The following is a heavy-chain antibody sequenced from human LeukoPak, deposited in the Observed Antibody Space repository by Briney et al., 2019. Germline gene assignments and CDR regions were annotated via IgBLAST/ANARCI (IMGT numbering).Heavy chain of an antibody. Sequence: GGSLRLSCAAPGFDLTTYAMTWVRQAPAKGLEWVSSIRIGGGGTYYADSVKGRFTISRDNSENTLHLQMNNLRVEDTARYFCARCMVLSQGWCNWFDTWGQGTLVTVSS. V-gene: IGHV3-23*01. CDR3: ARCMVLSQGWCNWFDT. D-gene: IGHD6-13*01. CDR2: IRIGGGGT. CDR1: GFDLTTYA. J-gene: IGHJ5*02.